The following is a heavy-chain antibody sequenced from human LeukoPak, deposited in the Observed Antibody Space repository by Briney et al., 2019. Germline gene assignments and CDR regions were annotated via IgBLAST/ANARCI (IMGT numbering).Heavy chain of an antibody. CDR2: ISDSGGST. CDR1: GFTFSSYA. J-gene: IGHJ4*02. V-gene: IGHV3-23*01. CDR3: AKESPQFDY. Sequence: GGSLRLSCAASGFTFSSYAMSWVRQAAGMGLEWVSVISDSGGSTYYADSVKGRFTISRDNSKNTLYLRMNSLRAEDTAVYYCAKESPQFDYWGQGALVTVSS.